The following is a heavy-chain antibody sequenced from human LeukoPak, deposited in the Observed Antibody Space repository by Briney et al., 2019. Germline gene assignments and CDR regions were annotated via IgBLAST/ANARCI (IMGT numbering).Heavy chain of an antibody. V-gene: IGHV3-30*18. J-gene: IGHJ4*02. CDR3: AKDQAAAHDY. CDR1: GFTFSSYG. Sequence: PGGSLRLSCAASGFTFSSYGMHWVRQAPGKGLGWVAVISYDGSNKYYADSVKGRFTISRDNSKNTLYLQTNSLRAEDTAVYYCAKDQAAAHDYWGQGTLVTVSS. CDR2: ISYDGSNK. D-gene: IGHD6-13*01.